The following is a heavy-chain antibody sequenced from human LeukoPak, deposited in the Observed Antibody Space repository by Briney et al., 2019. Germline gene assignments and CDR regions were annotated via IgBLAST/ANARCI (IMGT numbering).Heavy chain of an antibody. CDR2: ISDDGRNK. J-gene: IGHJ4*02. V-gene: IGHV3-30*18. CDR3: AKRPSDYGDYVTYFDY. Sequence: GGSLRLSCAASGFSVISYGMHWVRQAPGKGLEWVGVISDDGRNKKYADSVKGRFTISSDNSKDTLYLQMNSLRDEDTAVYYCAKRPSDYGDYVTYFDYWGQGTLVTVSS. D-gene: IGHD4-17*01. CDR1: GFSVISYG.